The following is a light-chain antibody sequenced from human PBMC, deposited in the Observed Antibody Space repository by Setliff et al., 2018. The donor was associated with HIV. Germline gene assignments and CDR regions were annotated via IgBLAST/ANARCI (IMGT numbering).Light chain of an antibody. J-gene: IGLJ2*01. V-gene: IGLV1-40*01. CDR1: SSNIGAGYD. Sequence: QSVLTQPPSVSGAPGQRVTISCTGSSSNIGAGYDVHWYQQLPGTAPKLLMSGNSNRPSGVPDRFSGSKSGTSASLAITGLQAEDEADYYCQSFDSSLSPYVVFGGGNQLTVL. CDR3: QSFDSSLSPYVV. CDR2: GNS.